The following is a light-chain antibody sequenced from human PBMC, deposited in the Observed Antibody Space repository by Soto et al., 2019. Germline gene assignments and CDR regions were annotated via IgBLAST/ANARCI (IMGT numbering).Light chain of an antibody. V-gene: IGKV3-20*01. Sequence: EIVLTQSPGTLSLSPGERATLFCRASQSVSSNFLAWYQQKPGQAPRLLIYNATRRAAGFPDRFSGSGSGTDITLTISRLEPEDFAVYYCQQYSTNSPRYTFGQGTKLEIK. CDR1: QSVSSNF. J-gene: IGKJ2*01. CDR3: QQYSTNSPRYT. CDR2: NAT.